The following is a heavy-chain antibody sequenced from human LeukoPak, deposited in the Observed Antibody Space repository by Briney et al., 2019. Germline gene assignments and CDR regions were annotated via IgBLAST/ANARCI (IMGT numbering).Heavy chain of an antibody. CDR3: ARHHSGYSSSWSDY. Sequence: GESPKISCKGSGYRFSNYWIGWVRQMPGKGLEWMGIIYPGDSDTRYSPSFQGQVTFSADKSINTAYLQWSSLKASDTAMYYCARHHSGYSSSWSDYWGQGTLVTVSS. D-gene: IGHD6-13*01. CDR1: GYRFSNYW. J-gene: IGHJ4*02. V-gene: IGHV5-51*01. CDR2: IYPGDSDT.